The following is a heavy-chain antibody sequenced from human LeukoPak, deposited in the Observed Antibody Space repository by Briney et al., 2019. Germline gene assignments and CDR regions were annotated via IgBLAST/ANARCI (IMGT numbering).Heavy chain of an antibody. V-gene: IGHV5-10-1*01. D-gene: IGHD6-13*01. CDR2: IDPSDSYT. CDR1: GYSFASYW. CDR3: ARLLAGAAAGTKSDY. Sequence: GESLEISCKGSGYSFASYWISWVRQMPGKGLEWMGRIDPSDSYTNYSPSFQGHVTISADKSISTAYLQWSSLKASDTAMYYCARLLAGAAAGTKSDYWGQGTLVTVSS. J-gene: IGHJ4*02.